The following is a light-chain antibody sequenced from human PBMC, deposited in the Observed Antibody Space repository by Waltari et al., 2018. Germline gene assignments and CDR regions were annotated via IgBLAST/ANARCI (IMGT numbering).Light chain of an antibody. J-gene: IGKJ4*01. CDR2: DVS. V-gene: IGKV3-11*01. Sequence: EIVLTQSPVTLSLSPGERATLSCRASQSVSSNLAWYQQKPVQATRLLIYDVSNSAPGSPGWFSGIGSGTDFTLTISSLEREDFAIYHCQERASWPFTFGGGTKVEIK. CDR1: QSVSSN. CDR3: QERASWPFT.